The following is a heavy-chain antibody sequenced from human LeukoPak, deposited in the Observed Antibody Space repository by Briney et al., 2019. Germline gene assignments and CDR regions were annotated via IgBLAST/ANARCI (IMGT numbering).Heavy chain of an antibody. V-gene: IGHV3-21*03. J-gene: IGHJ4*02. Sequence: KAGGSLRLSCAASGFTFSAYNMNWVRQAPGKGLEWVSSIHITSDWVYYADSVKGRFTISRDSAKNSLYLQMNSLKPEDTAVYYCTTDHDSNGYYYAYASWGQGTLVTVSS. D-gene: IGHD3-22*01. CDR3: TTDHDSNGYYYAYAS. CDR2: IHITSDWV. CDR1: GFTFSAYN.